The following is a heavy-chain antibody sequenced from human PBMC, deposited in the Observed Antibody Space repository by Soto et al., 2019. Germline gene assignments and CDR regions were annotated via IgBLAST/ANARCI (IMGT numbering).Heavy chain of an antibody. V-gene: IGHV3-15*07. D-gene: IGHD3-3*01. J-gene: IGHJ6*02. CDR1: GFTFSNAW. Sequence: PGGSLRLSCAASGFTFSNAWMNWVRQAPGKGLEWVGRIKSKTDGGTTDYAAPVKGRFTISRDDSKNTLYLQMNSLKTEDTAVYDCILAGAHSYGMDVWGQGTTVTVSS. CDR2: IKSKTDGGTT. CDR3: ILAGAHSYGMDV.